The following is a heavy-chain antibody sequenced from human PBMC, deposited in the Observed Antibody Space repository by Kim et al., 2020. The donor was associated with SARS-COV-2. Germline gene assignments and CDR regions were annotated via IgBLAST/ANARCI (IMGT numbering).Heavy chain of an antibody. Sequence: GGSLRLSCAASGFTFSNAWMSWVRQAPGKGLEWVGRIKSKTDGGTTDYAAPVKGRFTISRDDSKNTLYLQMNSLKTEDTAVYYCTTVPGYSPYYYYGMDVWGQGTTVTVSS. V-gene: IGHV3-15*01. D-gene: IGHD4-4*01. CDR3: TTVPGYSPYYYYGMDV. CDR1: GFTFSNAW. CDR2: IKSKTDGGTT. J-gene: IGHJ6*02.